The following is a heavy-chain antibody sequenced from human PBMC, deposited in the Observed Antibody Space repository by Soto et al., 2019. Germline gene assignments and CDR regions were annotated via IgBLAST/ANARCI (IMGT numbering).Heavy chain of an antibody. J-gene: IGHJ1*01. V-gene: IGHV2-5*02. D-gene: IGHD2-15*01. CDR2: IYGDGDK. CDR1: GFSFNTSGVG. CDR3: ALLGYCTGGSCFAEYFQY. Sequence: QITLKESGPALVKPTQTLTLTCTFSGFSFNTSGVGVGWIRQPPGKALEWLALIYGDGDKRYSPSVKSRCTLTKDTSKNQVVLTMTHMDPVDTATYYCALLGYCTGGSCFAEYFQYWGQGNLVTVAS.